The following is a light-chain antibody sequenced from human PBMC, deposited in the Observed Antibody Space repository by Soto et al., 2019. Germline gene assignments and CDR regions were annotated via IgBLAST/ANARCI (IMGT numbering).Light chain of an antibody. CDR1: QSAGNF. CDR3: QQYVSLPIT. CDR2: YIS. J-gene: IGKJ1*01. V-gene: IGKV3D-15*01. Sequence: EIVMTQSPATLSVSPGETASLSCRASQSAGNFLAWYQQKPGQAPRLLIYYISTRATGIPARFSGSGSGTDFTLTISRVEPEDFAVYYCQQYVSLPITFGQGTKVDIK.